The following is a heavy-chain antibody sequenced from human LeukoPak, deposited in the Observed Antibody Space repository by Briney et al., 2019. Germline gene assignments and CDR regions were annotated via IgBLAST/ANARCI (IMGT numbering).Heavy chain of an antibody. CDR3: AKHWDTVRYGMDV. V-gene: IGHV3-23*01. Sequence: GGSLRLSCAASGFTFRTFAMSWVRQAPGKGLEWVSAISGSGGSTYYADSVKGRFTISRDNSKNTLYLQMNSLRAEDTAVYYCAKHWDTVRYGMDVWGQGTTVTVSS. J-gene: IGHJ6*02. CDR2: ISGSGGST. D-gene: IGHD4-17*01. CDR1: GFTFRTFA.